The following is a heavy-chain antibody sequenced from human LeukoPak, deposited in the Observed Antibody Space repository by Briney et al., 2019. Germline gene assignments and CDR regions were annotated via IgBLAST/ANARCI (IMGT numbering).Heavy chain of an antibody. V-gene: IGHV1-2*02. CDR2: INPNSGGT. CDR3: AREGIAARRRYNWFDP. D-gene: IGHD6-6*01. Sequence: VASVKVSCKASGYTFTGCYMHWVRQAPGQGLVWKGWINPNSGGTNYAQKFQGRVTMTRDTSISTAYMELSRLRSDDTAVYYCAREGIAARRRYNWFDPWGQGTLVTVSS. J-gene: IGHJ5*02. CDR1: GYTFTGCY.